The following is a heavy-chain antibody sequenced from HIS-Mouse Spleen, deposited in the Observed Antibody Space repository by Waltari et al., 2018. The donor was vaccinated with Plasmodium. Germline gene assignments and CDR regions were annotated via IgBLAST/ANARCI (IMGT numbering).Heavy chain of an antibody. Sequence: EVQLVESGGGLVQPGGSLSLSCAASGFNFSIYWMGWVRQAPGKGLEWVANIKQDGSEKYYVDSVKGRFTISRDNAKNSLYLQMNSLRAEDTAVYYCASSWYWYFDLWGRGTLVTVSS. CDR2: IKQDGSEK. CDR1: GFNFSIYW. D-gene: IGHD6-13*01. J-gene: IGHJ2*01. CDR3: ASSWYWYFDL. V-gene: IGHV3-7*01.